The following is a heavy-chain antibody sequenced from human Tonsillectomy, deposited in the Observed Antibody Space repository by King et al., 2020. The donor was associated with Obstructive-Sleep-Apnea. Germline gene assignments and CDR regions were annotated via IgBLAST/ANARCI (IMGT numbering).Heavy chain of an antibody. V-gene: IGHV3-49*03. CDR3: TRERIQLWLRYYYYGMDV. Sequence: VQLVESGGGLVQPGRSLRLSCTASGFTFGDYAMSWFRQAPGKGLDWVGFIRSKAYGGTTEYAASVKGRFTISRDDSKSIAYLQMNSLKTEDTAVYYCTRERIQLWLRYYYYGMDVWGQGTTVTVSS. D-gene: IGHD5-18*01. CDR2: IRSKAYGGTT. J-gene: IGHJ6*02. CDR1: GFTFGDYA.